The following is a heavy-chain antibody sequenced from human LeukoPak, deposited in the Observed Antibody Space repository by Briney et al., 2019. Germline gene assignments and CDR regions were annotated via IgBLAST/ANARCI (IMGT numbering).Heavy chain of an antibody. CDR2: IYTSGST. Sequence: KSSETLSLTCTVYGFSISSYYWSWLRQPAGKGLEGVGRIYTSGSTNYNPSLKTRVTMSVHTSKNQFSLKLSSVTAADTAVYYCARIGPSWIIDYWGQGTLVTVSS. CDR3: ARIGPSWIIDY. J-gene: IGHJ4*02. D-gene: IGHD5-12*01. V-gene: IGHV4-59*10. CDR1: GFSISSYY.